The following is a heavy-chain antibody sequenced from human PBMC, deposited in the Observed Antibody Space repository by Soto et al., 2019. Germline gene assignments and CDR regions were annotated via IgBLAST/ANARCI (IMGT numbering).Heavy chain of an antibody. CDR1: GGTFSSYT. V-gene: IGHV1-69*12. Sequence: QVQLVQSGAEVKKPGSSVTVSCKASGGTFSSYTISWVRQAPGQGLEWMGGIIPIFGTANYAQKFQGRVTITADESTSTAYMELSSLRSEDTAVYSCARGNHTWLQLWYFDLWGRGTLVTVSS. J-gene: IGHJ2*01. CDR3: ARGNHTWLQLWYFDL. CDR2: IIPIFGTA. D-gene: IGHD5-12*01.